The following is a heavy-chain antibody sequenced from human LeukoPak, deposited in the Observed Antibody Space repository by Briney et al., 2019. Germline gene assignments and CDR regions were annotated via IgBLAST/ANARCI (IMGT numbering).Heavy chain of an antibody. Sequence: PSETLSLTCTVSGYSISSGYYWGWIRQPPGKGLEWIGSIYHSGSTYYNPSLKSQVTISVDTSKNQFSLKLSSVTAADTAVYYCARDPGGWELAWFDPWGQGTLVTVSS. CDR3: ARDPGGWELAWFDP. D-gene: IGHD1-26*01. CDR1: GYSISSGYY. V-gene: IGHV4-38-2*02. J-gene: IGHJ5*02. CDR2: IYHSGST.